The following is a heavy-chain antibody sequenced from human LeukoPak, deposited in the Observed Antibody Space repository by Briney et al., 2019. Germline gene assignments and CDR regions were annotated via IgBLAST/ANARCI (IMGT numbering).Heavy chain of an antibody. J-gene: IGHJ4*02. CDR2: ISSSSSSI. V-gene: IGHV3-21*01. Sequence: PGGSLRLSCAASGFTFSTYSMNWVRQAPGKGLEWVSSISSSSSSIYYADSVKGRFTISRDNAKNSLFLQMNSLRAEDTAVYYCARAIPPGISLLDYWGQGTLVTVSS. CDR3: ARAIPPGISLLDY. D-gene: IGHD2-15*01. CDR1: GFTFSTYS.